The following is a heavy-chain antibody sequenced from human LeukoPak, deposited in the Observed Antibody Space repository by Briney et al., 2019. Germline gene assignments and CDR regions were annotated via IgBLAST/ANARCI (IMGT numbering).Heavy chain of an antibody. J-gene: IGHJ5*02. CDR2: IYYSGST. CDR3: ARDWTQPITGTRWFDP. Sequence: SETLSLTCTVSGGSISSSSYYWGWIRQPPVKGLEWIGSIYYSGSTYYNPSLKSRVTMSVDTSKNQFSLKLSSVTAADTAVYYCARDWTQPITGTRWFDPWGQGTLVTVSS. D-gene: IGHD1-20*01. V-gene: IGHV4-39*07. CDR1: GGSISSSSYY.